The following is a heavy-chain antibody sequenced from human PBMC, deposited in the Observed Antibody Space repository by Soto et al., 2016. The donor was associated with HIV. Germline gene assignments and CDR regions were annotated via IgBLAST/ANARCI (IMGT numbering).Heavy chain of an antibody. CDR3: ARTSSYGSGTRYFDY. CDR2: IYSGGST. Sequence: EVQLVESGGGLVQPGGSLRLSCAASGFTVSSNYMSWVRQAPGKGLEWVSVIYSGGSTYYADSVKGRFTISRDNSKNTLYLQMNSLRAEDTAVYYCARTSSYGSGTRYFDYWGQGTLVTVS. J-gene: IGHJ4*02. D-gene: IGHD3-10*01. V-gene: IGHV3-66*01. CDR1: GFTVSSNY.